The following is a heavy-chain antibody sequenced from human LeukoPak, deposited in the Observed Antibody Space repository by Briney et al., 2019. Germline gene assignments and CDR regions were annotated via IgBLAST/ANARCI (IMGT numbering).Heavy chain of an antibody. Sequence: GRYLRLSCSASGFTFCSFGLHWVRQAPGNGLEWVAVISYDGSNKYYAVSVKGRFTISRDNSKNTKYLQMNGQKAEDTAVYYCAKDSNDILTDSNWFDPWGQGTLVTVSS. D-gene: IGHD3-9*01. J-gene: IGHJ5*02. V-gene: IGHV3-30*18. CDR3: AKDSNDILTDSNWFDP. CDR2: ISYDGSNK. CDR1: GFTFCSFG.